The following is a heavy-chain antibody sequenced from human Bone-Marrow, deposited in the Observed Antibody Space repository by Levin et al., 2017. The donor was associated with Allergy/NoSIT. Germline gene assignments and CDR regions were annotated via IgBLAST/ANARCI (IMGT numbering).Heavy chain of an antibody. CDR1: GYSISSGYY. D-gene: IGHD3-3*01. CDR3: AREGPTYYDFWSGYSMTNFDS. Sequence: SQTLSLTCAVSGYSISSGYYWGWIRQPPGKGLEWIGSIYHSGSTYYNPSLKSRVTISVDTSKNQFSLKLSSVTAADTAVYYCAREGPTYYDFWSGYSMTNFDSWGQGTLVTVSS. CDR2: IYHSGST. V-gene: IGHV4-38-2*02. J-gene: IGHJ4*02.